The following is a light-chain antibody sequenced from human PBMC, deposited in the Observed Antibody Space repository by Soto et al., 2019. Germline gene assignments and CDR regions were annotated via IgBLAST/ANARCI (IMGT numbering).Light chain of an antibody. V-gene: IGKV1-39*01. CDR1: QTISSN. Sequence: DIQMTQSPSSLSASVGDRVTITCRASQTISSNLNWYQQKPGKAPKLLIYAGSNLQSGVPSRFSGSGSGTDFTLTISSLQPEDFATYYCQQCASTPLTVGGGTKVDTK. CDR3: QQCASTPLT. J-gene: IGKJ4*01. CDR2: AGS.